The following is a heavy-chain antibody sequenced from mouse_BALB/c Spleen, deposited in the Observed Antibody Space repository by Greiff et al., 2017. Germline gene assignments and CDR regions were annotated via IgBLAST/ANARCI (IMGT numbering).Heavy chain of an antibody. CDR1: GFNIKDYY. CDR3: NYLYYAMDY. D-gene: IGHD5-5*01. V-gene: IGHV14-4*02. J-gene: IGHJ4*01. Sequence: EVQLQQSGAELVRSGASVKLSCTASGFNIKDYYMHWVKQRPEQGLEWIGWIVPENGDTEYAPKFQGKATMTADTSSNTAYLQLSSLTSEDTAVYYCNYLYYAMDYWGQGTSVTVSS. CDR2: IVPENGDT.